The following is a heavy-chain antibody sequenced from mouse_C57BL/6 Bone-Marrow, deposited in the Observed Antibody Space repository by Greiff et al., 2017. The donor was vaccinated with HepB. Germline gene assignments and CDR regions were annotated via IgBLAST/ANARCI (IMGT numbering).Heavy chain of an antibody. Sequence: EVQRVESGPGLAKPPQTLSLTCSVTGYSITSDYWNWIRKFPGNKLEYMGYISYSGSTYHNPALKSRIAITRDTTKNQYYQQLNSGTTEDTATYYCARTNPRYARNDFDYWGQGTTLTVSS. D-gene: IGHD1-1*01. CDR3: ARTNPRYARNDFDY. CDR1: GYSITSDY. J-gene: IGHJ2*01. V-gene: IGHV3-8*01. CDR2: ISYSGST.